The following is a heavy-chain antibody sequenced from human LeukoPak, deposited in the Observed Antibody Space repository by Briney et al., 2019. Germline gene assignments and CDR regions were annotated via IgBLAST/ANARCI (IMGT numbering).Heavy chain of an antibody. V-gene: IGHV3-15*05. CDR2: IKSNTNGGTT. Sequence: GGSLRLSCAASGFTFSNAWMSWVRQAPGKGLEWVGRIKSNTNGGTTDFAAPVRGRFTISRDNAKNSLYLQMNSLRAEDTALYYCARDHTRWLLSYMDVWGKGTTVTVSS. D-gene: IGHD5-18*01. CDR3: ARDHTRWLLSYMDV. J-gene: IGHJ6*03. CDR1: GFTFSNAW.